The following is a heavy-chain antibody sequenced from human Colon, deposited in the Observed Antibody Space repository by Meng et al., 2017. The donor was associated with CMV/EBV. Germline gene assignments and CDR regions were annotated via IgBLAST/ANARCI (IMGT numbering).Heavy chain of an antibody. D-gene: IGHD3-10*01. J-gene: IGHJ4*02. Sequence: QRQLGDAGLGLGKPSEPPSLACTVSGASITSYSWGWHRQPAGKGLVWIGHVYISGNTNYNPSLKSRVTMSIDTSKNQLSLNIRSVTAADTAVYYCARDSNLSGLAYWGQGTLVTVSS. CDR2: VYISGNT. CDR1: GASITSYS. V-gene: IGHV4-4*07. CDR3: ARDSNLSGLAY.